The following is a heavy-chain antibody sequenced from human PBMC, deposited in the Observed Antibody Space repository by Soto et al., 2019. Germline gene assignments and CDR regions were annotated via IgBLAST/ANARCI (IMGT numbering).Heavy chain of an antibody. CDR1: GFTFSSYG. CDR3: AREEWELQTASYYYGMDV. V-gene: IGHV3-33*01. D-gene: IGHD1-26*01. CDR2: IWYDGSNK. J-gene: IGHJ6*02. Sequence: QVQLVESGGGVVQPGRSLRLSCAASGFTFSSYGMHWVRQAPGKGLEWVAVIWYDGSNKYYADSVKGRFTISRDNSKNTLYLQMNSLRAEDTAVYYCAREEWELQTASYYYGMDVWGLGTTVTVSS.